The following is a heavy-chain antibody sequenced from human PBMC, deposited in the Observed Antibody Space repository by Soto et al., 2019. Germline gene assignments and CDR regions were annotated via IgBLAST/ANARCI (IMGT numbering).Heavy chain of an antibody. J-gene: IGHJ6*02. CDR1: GGSISSGGYY. Sequence: QVQLQESGPGLVKPSQTLSLTCTVSGGSISSGGYYWSWIRQHPGKGPEWIGYIYYSGSTYYNPSLKSRVTISVDTSNNQFSLKRSSVTAADTAVYYCARVCCGDCHYGMDVWGQGTTVTVSS. V-gene: IGHV4-31*03. D-gene: IGHD2-21*02. CDR3: ARVCCGDCHYGMDV. CDR2: IYYSGST.